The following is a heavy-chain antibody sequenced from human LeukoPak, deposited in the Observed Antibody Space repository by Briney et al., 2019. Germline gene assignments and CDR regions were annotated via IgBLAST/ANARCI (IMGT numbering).Heavy chain of an antibody. Sequence: GGSLRLSRAASGFTFSSYEMNWVRQAPGKGLEWVSYISSSGSTIYYADSVKGRFTISRDNAKNSLYLQMNSLRAEDAAVYYCARDPAGYCRGGSCFDYWGQGTLVTVSS. CDR1: GFTFSSYE. CDR2: ISSSGSTI. CDR3: ARDPAGYCRGGSCFDY. V-gene: IGHV3-48*03. J-gene: IGHJ4*02. D-gene: IGHD2-15*01.